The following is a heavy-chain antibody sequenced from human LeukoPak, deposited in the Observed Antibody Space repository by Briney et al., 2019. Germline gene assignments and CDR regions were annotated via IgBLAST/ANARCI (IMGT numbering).Heavy chain of an antibody. CDR3: AKSAEYGDYGGHYFDY. CDR2: ISGSGGST. J-gene: IGHJ4*02. Sequence: PGGSLSLSCAASGFTFSSYAMSWVRQAPGKGLEWVSAISGSGGSTYYADSVKGRFTISRDNSKNTLYLQMNSLRAEDTAVYYCAKSAEYGDYGGHYFDYWGQGTLVTVSS. CDR1: GFTFSSYA. V-gene: IGHV3-23*01. D-gene: IGHD4-17*01.